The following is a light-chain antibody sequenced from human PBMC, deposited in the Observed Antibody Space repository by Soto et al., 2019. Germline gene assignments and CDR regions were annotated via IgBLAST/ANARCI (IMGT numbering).Light chain of an antibody. V-gene: IGLV2-14*01. CDR1: SSDVGGYNY. CDR3: SSYTSQSTVV. CDR2: DVS. Sequence: QSALTQPASVSGSPGQSIAISCTGTSSDVGGYNYVSWYQQPPGKAPKLIIYDVSDRPSGVSNRFSGSKSGNTASLTISGLQADDEADYYCSSYTSQSTVVFGGGTKVTVL. J-gene: IGLJ3*02.